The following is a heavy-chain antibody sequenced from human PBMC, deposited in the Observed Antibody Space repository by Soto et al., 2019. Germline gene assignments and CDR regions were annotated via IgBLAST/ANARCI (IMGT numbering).Heavy chain of an antibody. CDR1: GGTFSSYA. J-gene: IGHJ5*02. D-gene: IGHD1-26*01. CDR2: IIPIFGTA. V-gene: IGHV1-69*13. Sequence: ASVKVSCKASGGTFSSYAISWVRQAPGQGLEWMGGIIPIFGTANYAQKFQGRVTITADESTSTAYMELSSLRSEDAAVYYCARDREWEPRYNWFDPWGQGTLVTVSS. CDR3: ARDREWEPRYNWFDP.